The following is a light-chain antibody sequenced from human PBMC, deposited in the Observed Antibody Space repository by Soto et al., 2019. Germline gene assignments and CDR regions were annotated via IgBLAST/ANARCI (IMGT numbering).Light chain of an antibody. V-gene: IGLV2-23*01. CDR1: SSDVGSYNL. CDR3: CSYAGMFYV. Sequence: QSVLTQPASVSGSPGQSITISCTGTSSDVGSYNLVSWYQQHPGKAPKLMIYEGSKRPSGVSNRFSGSKSGNTASLTISGLQAEDEADYYCCSYAGMFYVFGTWTKGTVL. CDR2: EGS. J-gene: IGLJ1*01.